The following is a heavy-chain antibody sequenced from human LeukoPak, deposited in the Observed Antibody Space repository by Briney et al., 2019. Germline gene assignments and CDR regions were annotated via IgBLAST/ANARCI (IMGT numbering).Heavy chain of an antibody. CDR2: VNSNDRP. Sequence: GGSLRLSCAASGFNFSNYAMTWVRQAPGKGLEWVSTVNSNDRPYYADSVKGRFTISRDNSKNTLYLQMNTLSVEDTALYYCAKARAAVVEAAINYWGQGILVTVSP. J-gene: IGHJ4*02. CDR1: GFNFSNYA. D-gene: IGHD2-15*01. V-gene: IGHV3-23*01. CDR3: AKARAAVVEAAINY.